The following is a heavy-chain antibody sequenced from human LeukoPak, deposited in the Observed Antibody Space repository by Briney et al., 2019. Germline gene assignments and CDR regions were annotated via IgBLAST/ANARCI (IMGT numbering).Heavy chain of an antibody. V-gene: IGHV4-59*08. CDR2: IYYSGST. CDR1: GGSISSYY. D-gene: IGHD6-13*01. Sequence: SETLSLTCTVSGGSISSYYWSWIRQPPGKGLEWIGYIYYSGSTNYNPSLKSRVTISVDTSKNQFSLKLSSVTAADTAVYYCARHLPDPGYSSSFILGSFDYWGQGTLVTVSS. J-gene: IGHJ4*02. CDR3: ARHLPDPGYSSSFILGSFDY.